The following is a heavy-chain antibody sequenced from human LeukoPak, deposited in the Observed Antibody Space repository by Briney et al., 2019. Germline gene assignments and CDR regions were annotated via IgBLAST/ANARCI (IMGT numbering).Heavy chain of an antibody. D-gene: IGHD6-13*01. CDR3: AKDISVGSSSWFDC. CDR2: ISWNSDNI. Sequence: GRSLTLPCALSGFTFDDYAMHCVRHAPEKGLEWVSCISWNSDNIGYADSVKCRFPISRDNDKNSLYLQMNSLRAEDMASYYCAKDISVGSSSWFDCWGQGSLVTVSS. J-gene: IGHJ4*02. V-gene: IGHV3-9*03. CDR1: GFTFDDYA.